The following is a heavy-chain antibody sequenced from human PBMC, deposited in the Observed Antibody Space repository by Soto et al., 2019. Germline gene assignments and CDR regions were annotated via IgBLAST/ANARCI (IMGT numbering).Heavy chain of an antibody. V-gene: IGHV5-51*01. CDR3: PRPLHGYGKYYFDY. CDR1: GYTFTKYW. D-gene: IGHD5-12*01. J-gene: IGHJ4*02. Sequence: PGESLKISCKGSGYTFTKYWIAWVRQMPGEGLEWMGIIYPGDSDTRYSPSFQGQVTISADKSISTAYLHWSSLKASDTAMYYCPRPLHGYGKYYFDYWGQGALVTVPS. CDR2: IYPGDSDT.